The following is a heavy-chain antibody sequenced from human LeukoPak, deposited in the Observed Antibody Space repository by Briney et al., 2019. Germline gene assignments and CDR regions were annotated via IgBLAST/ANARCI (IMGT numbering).Heavy chain of an antibody. V-gene: IGHV4-30-2*01. CDR3: ARADYVWGSYRPLY. D-gene: IGHD3-16*02. J-gene: IGHJ4*02. Sequence: NPSETLSLTCTVSGGSISSGGYYWSWIRQPPGKGLEWIGYIYHSGSTYYNPSLKSRVTISVDTSKNQFSLKLSSVTAADTAVYYCARADYVWGSYRPLYWGQGTLVTVSS. CDR1: GGSISSGGYY. CDR2: IYHSGST.